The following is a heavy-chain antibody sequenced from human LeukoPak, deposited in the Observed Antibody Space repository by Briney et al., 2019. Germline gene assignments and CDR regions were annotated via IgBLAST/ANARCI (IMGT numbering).Heavy chain of an antibody. CDR3: ARGPNADRGKSYYYYMDV. Sequence: ASVKVSCKASGYTFTSYYMHWVRQAPGQGLEWMGWINPNSGGANFAQKFQGRVTMTRDTSISTAYMEVSRLRSDDTAVYYCARGPNADRGKSYYYYMDVWGKGTTVTVSS. CDR2: INPNSGGA. CDR1: GYTFTSYY. V-gene: IGHV1-2*02. D-gene: IGHD4-23*01. J-gene: IGHJ6*03.